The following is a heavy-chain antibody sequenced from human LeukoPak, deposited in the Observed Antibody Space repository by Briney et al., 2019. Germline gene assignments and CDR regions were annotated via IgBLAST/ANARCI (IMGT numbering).Heavy chain of an antibody. CDR2: ISYDGSNK. V-gene: IGHV3-30-3*01. CDR1: GFTFSTYT. D-gene: IGHD1-26*01. CDR3: ARDRGYSGSPSDAFDI. J-gene: IGHJ3*02. Sequence: PGRSLRLSCAASGFTFSTYTVHWVRQAPGKGLEWVAVISYDGSNKYYADSVKGRFTISRDNSKNTLYLQMNSLRAEDTAVYYCARDRGYSGSPSDAFDIWGQGTMVTVSS.